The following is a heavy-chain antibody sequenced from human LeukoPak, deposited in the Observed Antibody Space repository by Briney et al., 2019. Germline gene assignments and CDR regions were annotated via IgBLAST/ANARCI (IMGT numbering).Heavy chain of an antibody. CDR1: GGSFSGYY. V-gene: IGHV4-34*01. D-gene: IGHD6-19*01. CDR2: INHSGST. CDR3: AESIAVAGHYFDY. Sequence: SETLSLTCAVYGGSFSGYYWSWIRQPPGKGLEWIGEINHSGSTNYNPSLKSRVTISVDTSKNQFSLKLSSVTAADTAAYYCAESIAVAGHYFDYWGQGTLVTVSS. J-gene: IGHJ4*02.